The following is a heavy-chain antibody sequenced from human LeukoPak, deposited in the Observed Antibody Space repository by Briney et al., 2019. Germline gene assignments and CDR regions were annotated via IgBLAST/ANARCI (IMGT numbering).Heavy chain of an antibody. CDR2: MNPKSGYT. CDR1: GYTFTSRD. V-gene: IGHV1-8*02. J-gene: IGHJ5*02. Sequence: ASVKVSCKASGYTFTSRDINWVRQATGQGLEWMGYMNPKSGYTAYGQRFHGRVTMTRNTSTNTAYMELSSLRSEDTAVYYCARVTSGAGYNWFDAWGPGILVTVSS. D-gene: IGHD1-26*01. CDR3: ARVTSGAGYNWFDA.